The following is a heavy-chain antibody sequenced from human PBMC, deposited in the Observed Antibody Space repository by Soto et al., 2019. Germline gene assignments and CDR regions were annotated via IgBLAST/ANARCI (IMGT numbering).Heavy chain of an antibody. V-gene: IGHV1-18*04. J-gene: IGHJ4*02. D-gene: IGHD6-6*01. CDR1: GYMFTTYG. CDR3: VRTGGGMAARPLEY. Sequence: QVQLVQSGGEVKKPGASVEVSCRTSGYMFTTYGMSWVRQAPGQGLEWMAWISAYNGNKKYAQKFHGRVTMTTETPTSTVSMELRNLTSDDTGTYFCVRTGGGMAARPLEYWGQGTLVTVSS. CDR2: ISAYNGNK.